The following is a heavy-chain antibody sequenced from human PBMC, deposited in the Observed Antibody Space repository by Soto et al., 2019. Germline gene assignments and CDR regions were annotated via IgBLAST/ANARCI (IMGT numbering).Heavy chain of an antibody. J-gene: IGHJ5*02. CDR1: GGSISSYY. CDR3: ARAAPVIAAAGSLIRGTQKAPNWFDP. D-gene: IGHD6-13*01. CDR2: IYYSGST. Sequence: PSETLSLTCTVSGGSISSYYWSWIRQPPGKGLEWIGYIYYSGSTNYNPSLKSRVTITVDTSKNQFSLKLSSVTAADTAVYYCARAAPVIAAAGSLIRGTQKAPNWFDPWGRGTLVTVSS. V-gene: IGHV4-59*01.